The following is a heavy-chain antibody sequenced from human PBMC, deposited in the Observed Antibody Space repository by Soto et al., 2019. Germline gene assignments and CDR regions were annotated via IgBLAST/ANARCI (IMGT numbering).Heavy chain of an antibody. Sequence: GGSLRLSCAASGFTFSNYAMSWVRQAPGKGLEWVSTITRTAGSTYYADSVKDRFNISRDNSKNTVHLQMNSLRAEDTAVYYCAKTYYYGSGSYPRFDPWGQGTLVTVSS. D-gene: IGHD3-10*01. J-gene: IGHJ5*02. CDR2: ITRTAGST. V-gene: IGHV3-23*01. CDR1: GFTFSNYA. CDR3: AKTYYYGSGSYPRFDP.